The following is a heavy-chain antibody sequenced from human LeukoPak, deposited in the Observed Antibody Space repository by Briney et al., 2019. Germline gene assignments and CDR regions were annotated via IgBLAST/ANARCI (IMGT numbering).Heavy chain of an antibody. CDR2: IYPGDSDT. Sequence: YWIXXVRQMPGKXLEWMGIIYPGDSDTRYSPSFQGQVTISADKSISTAYLQWSSLKASDTAMYYCALGRIFDYWGQGTLVTVSS. J-gene: IGHJ4*02. CDR1: YW. V-gene: IGHV5-51*01. CDR3: ALGRIFDY.